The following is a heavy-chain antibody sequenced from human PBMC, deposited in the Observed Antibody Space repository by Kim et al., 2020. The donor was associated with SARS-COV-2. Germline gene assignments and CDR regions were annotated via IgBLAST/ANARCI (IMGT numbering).Heavy chain of an antibody. D-gene: IGHD3-22*01. CDR1: EFSFSDSY. V-gene: IGHV3-11*01. CDR3: AGRVWDGHGYPLFDF. J-gene: IGHJ4*02. Sequence: GGSLRLSCEASEFSFSDSYINWIRQTPEKGLGWLSYISHTSRTIYYADSVRGRFTISRDNAKRSAFLQMVNLRIEDTGTYYCAGRVWDGHGYPLFDFWGQGTLITVSS. CDR2: ISHTSRTI.